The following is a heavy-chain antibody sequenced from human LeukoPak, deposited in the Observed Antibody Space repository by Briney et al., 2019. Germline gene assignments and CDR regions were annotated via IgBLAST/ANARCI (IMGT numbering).Heavy chain of an antibody. CDR1: GFTFRTSS. J-gene: IGHJ4*02. Sequence: PGGSLRLSCEASGFTFRTSSLNWVRQAPGKGLEWVSSISGSSSLRYYIDSVKGRFTISRDNAKNSLFLQMDSLRVEDTAVYYRVRGDRRDYWGQGTLVIVSS. V-gene: IGHV3-21*01. CDR2: ISGSSSLR. CDR3: VRGDRRDY. D-gene: IGHD3-22*01.